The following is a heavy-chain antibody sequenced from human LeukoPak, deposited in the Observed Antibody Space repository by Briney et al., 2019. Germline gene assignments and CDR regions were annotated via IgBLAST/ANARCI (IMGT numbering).Heavy chain of an antibody. D-gene: IGHD6-13*01. CDR3: ARAGVAAAGLDY. CDR1: GYTFTGYY. V-gene: IGHV1-18*04. Sequence: ASVKVSCKASGYTFTGYYMHWVRQAPGQGLEWMGWISAYNGNTNYAQKLQGRVTMTTDTSTSTAYMELRSLRSDDTAVYYCARAGVAAAGLDYWGQGTLVTVSS. CDR2: ISAYNGNT. J-gene: IGHJ4*02.